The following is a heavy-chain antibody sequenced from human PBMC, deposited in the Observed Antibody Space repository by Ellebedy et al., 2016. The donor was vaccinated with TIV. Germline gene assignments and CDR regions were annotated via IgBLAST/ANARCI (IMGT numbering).Heavy chain of an antibody. CDR2: IIPILGIA. CDR3: SRGPRRWFGELLKFAFDY. V-gene: IGHV1-69*04. CDR1: GGTFRSYA. Sequence: AASVKVSCKASGGTFRSYAIRWVRQAPGQGLEWMGRIIPILGIANYAQKFQGRVTITADKSTSTAYMELSSLRSADTAVYYVSRGPRRWFGELLKFAFDYWGQGTLVTVSS. D-gene: IGHD3-10*01. J-gene: IGHJ4*02.